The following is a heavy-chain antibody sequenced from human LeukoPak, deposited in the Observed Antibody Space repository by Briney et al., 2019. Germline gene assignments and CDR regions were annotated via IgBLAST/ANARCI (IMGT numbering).Heavy chain of an antibody. Sequence: ASVKVSCKASGYTFTGYYMHWVRQAPGQGLEWMGWINPNSGGTNYAQKFQGRVTMTRDTSISTAYMELSSLRSEDTAVYYCARGSVLRFLEWLFQPDFDYWGQGTLVTVSS. CDR3: ARGSVLRFLEWLFQPDFDY. CDR1: GYTFTGYY. V-gene: IGHV1-2*02. J-gene: IGHJ4*02. CDR2: INPNSGGT. D-gene: IGHD3-3*01.